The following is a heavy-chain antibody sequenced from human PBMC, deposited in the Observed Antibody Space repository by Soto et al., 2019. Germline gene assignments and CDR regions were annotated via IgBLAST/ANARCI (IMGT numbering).Heavy chain of an antibody. Sequence: SGGSLRLSCAASGFTFSSYGMHWVRQAPGKGLEWVAVISYDGSNKYYADSVKGRFTISRDNSKNTLYLQMNSLRAEDTAVYYCAKGPYDSSGYYPYYFDYWGQGTLVTVSS. V-gene: IGHV3-30*18. CDR2: ISYDGSNK. D-gene: IGHD3-22*01. CDR3: AKGPYDSSGYYPYYFDY. CDR1: GFTFSSYG. J-gene: IGHJ4*02.